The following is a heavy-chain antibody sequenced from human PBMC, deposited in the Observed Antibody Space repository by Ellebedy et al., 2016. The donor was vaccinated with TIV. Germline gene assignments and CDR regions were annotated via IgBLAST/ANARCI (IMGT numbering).Heavy chain of an antibody. Sequence: GESLKISCAASGFTFSTYVMTWVRQAPGKGLEWVAGITSDGTTEYRDSVKGRFTIFRDLSKNTLFLQMNSLRGDDTAVYYCEGSWTWGQGTLVTVSS. CDR1: GFTFSTYV. V-gene: IGHV3-23*01. D-gene: IGHD3-3*01. J-gene: IGHJ5*02. CDR2: ITSDGTT. CDR3: EGSWT.